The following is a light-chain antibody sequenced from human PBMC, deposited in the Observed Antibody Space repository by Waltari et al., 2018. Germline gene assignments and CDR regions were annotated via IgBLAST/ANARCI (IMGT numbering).Light chain of an antibody. CDR3: QQNYSTPCT. V-gene: IGKV1-39*01. CDR1: QSISSY. J-gene: IGKJ4*01. CDR2: AAS. Sequence: DIQMTQSPSSLSASVGDRVTITCRASQSISSYLNWYQQKPWKAPKLLIYAASSLQSGVPSRFSGSGSGTDLTLTTISLQPEDFATYYCQQNYSTPCTVGVGTKVEIK.